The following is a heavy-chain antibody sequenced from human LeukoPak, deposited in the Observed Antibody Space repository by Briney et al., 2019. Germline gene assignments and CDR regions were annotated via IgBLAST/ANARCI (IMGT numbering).Heavy chain of an antibody. CDR1: GYSFTSYW. CDR2: IYPGDSDT. V-gene: IGHV5-51*01. CDR3: ARLAYDSSGYSGWLYYFDY. D-gene: IGHD3-22*01. Sequence: GESLKISCKGSGYSFTSYWIGWVRQMPGKGLEWMGIIYPGDSDTRYSPSFQGQVTISADKSISTAYLQWSSLKASDTAMYYCARLAYDSSGYSGWLYYFDYWGQGTLVTVSS. J-gene: IGHJ4*02.